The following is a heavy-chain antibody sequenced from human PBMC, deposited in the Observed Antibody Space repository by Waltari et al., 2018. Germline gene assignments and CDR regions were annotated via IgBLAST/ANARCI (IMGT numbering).Heavy chain of an antibody. J-gene: IGHJ4*02. D-gene: IGHD4-17*01. CDR3: AKVGLGGDYGIFDY. V-gene: IGHV3-9*01. CDR2: ISWNGGSR. Sequence: EVQLVVSGGDLVQPGRYLRLSCVTSGFTFGDYAMHWVRQFPGKGLQWVSGISWNGGSRGYADSVKGRFTISRDNAKNSLYLEMNSLRAEDTALYYCAKVGLGGDYGIFDYWGQGTLVTVSS. CDR1: GFTFGDYA.